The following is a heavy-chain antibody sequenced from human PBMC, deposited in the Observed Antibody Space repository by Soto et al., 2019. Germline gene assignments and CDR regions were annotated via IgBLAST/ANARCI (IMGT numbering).Heavy chain of an antibody. D-gene: IGHD4-4*01. Sequence: PRESLKISCRTSGYTFSNFWIGWVRQMPGKGLEWMGVVYPGDSSTRSSPSFQGQVTISADKSINTAYLQWNSLKASDSAIYYCARQPGYHSDSHSWGQGTLVTVSS. V-gene: IGHV5-51*01. CDR3: ARQPGYHSDSHS. CDR1: GYTFSNFW. J-gene: IGHJ4*02. CDR2: VYPGDSST.